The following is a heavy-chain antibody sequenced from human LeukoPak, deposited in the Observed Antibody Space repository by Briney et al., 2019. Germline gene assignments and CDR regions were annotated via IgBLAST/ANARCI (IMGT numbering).Heavy chain of an antibody. CDR3: ARDEVRYCSSTSCYGGLDY. V-gene: IGHV3-33*01. CDR2: IWYDGSNK. D-gene: IGHD2-2*01. CDR1: GFTFSSYG. J-gene: IGHJ4*02. Sequence: PGRSLRLSCAASGFTFSSYGMHWVRQAPGKGLEGVAVIWYDGSNKYYADSVKGGFTISRDNSKNTLYLQMNSLRAEDTAVYYCARDEVRYCSSTSCYGGLDYWGQGTLVTVSS.